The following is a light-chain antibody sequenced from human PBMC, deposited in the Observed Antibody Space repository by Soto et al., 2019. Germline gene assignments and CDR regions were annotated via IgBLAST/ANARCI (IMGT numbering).Light chain of an antibody. CDR1: SSDVGSYNL. CDR2: EVS. V-gene: IGLV2-23*02. J-gene: IGLJ1*01. CDR3: CSYAGSSTLV. Sequence: QSVLTQPASVSGSPGQSITISCTGTSSDVGSYNLVSWYQHHPGKAPKLMIYEVSKRRSGVSNRFSGSKSGNTASLTISGLQAEDEADYYCCSYAGSSTLVFGTGTKLTVL.